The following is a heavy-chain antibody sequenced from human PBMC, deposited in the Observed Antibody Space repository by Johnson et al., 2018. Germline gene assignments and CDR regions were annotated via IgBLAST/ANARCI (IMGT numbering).Heavy chain of an antibody. V-gene: IGHV3-30*18. J-gene: IGHJ1*01. CDR3: AKVPYSSSSHPQH. CDR2: ISYEGSNK. Sequence: VQLVESGGGVVQPGRSLRLSCAASGFTFSSYGMHWVRQAPGKGLEWVAVISYEGSNKYYADSVKGRFTISRDNSKNTLYLQMNSLRAEDTAVYYSAKVPYSSSSHPQHWGQGTLVTVSS. D-gene: IGHD6-6*01. CDR1: GFTFSSYG.